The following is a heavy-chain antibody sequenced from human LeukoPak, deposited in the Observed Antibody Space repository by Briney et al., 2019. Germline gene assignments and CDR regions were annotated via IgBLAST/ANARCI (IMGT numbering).Heavy chain of an antibody. CDR3: ARGVYIAAAQYGY. CDR1: GGSICTYS. D-gene: IGHD6-13*01. Sequence: PSETLSLTCTVPGGSICTYSWNWIRQPPGKGLEWIGYIYYSGTTNYNPSLKSRVTISVDTSKNQFSLKLSSVTAADTAVYYCARGVYIAAAQYGYWGQGTLVTVSS. J-gene: IGHJ4*02. V-gene: IGHV4-59*01. CDR2: IYYSGTT.